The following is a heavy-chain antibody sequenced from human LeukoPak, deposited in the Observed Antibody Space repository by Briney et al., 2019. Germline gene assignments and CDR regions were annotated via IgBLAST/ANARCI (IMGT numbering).Heavy chain of an antibody. V-gene: IGHV3-53*01. D-gene: IGHD6-19*01. CDR1: GFTVSSNY. CDR3: ARDGFLAGIPDY. Sequence: GGSLLLSCAASGFTVSSNYMSWVRRAPGKGLECVSVIYSGGSTFYADSVKGRFTVSRDNAKNSLYLQMNSLRAEDTAVYYCARDGFLAGIPDYWGQGTLVTVSS. J-gene: IGHJ4*02. CDR2: IYSGGST.